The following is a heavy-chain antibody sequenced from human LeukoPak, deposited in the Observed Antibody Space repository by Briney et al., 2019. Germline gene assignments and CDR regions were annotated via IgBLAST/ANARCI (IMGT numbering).Heavy chain of an antibody. V-gene: IGHV1-2*02. D-gene: IGHD2-15*01. CDR2: INPNSGGT. CDR3: ARAYPDCSGGSCYSFYFDY. Sequence: ASVKVSCKASGYTFTGYYMHWVRQAPGQGLEWMGWINPNSGGTNYAQEFQGRVTMTRDTSISTAYMELSRLRSDDTAVYYCARAYPDCSGGSCYSFYFDYWGQGTLVTVSS. J-gene: IGHJ4*02. CDR1: GYTFTGYY.